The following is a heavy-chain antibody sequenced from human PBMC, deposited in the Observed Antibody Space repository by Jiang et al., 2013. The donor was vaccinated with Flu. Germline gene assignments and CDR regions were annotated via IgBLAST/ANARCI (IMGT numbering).Heavy chain of an antibody. V-gene: IGHV1-46*01. D-gene: IGHD2-21*01. CDR1: GYDFTSYY. J-gene: IGHJ4*02. CDR2: LSPAGAT. CDR3: ARDGPRAVARSFDY. Sequence: SGVEVKKPGASVRISCKTSGYDFTSYYIHWVRRAPGQGLEWMGILSPAGATTYAPRFQGRVTMTRDMSTQTVYLELDSLTSEDTATYYCARDGPRAVARSFDYWGQGTQVFVSA.